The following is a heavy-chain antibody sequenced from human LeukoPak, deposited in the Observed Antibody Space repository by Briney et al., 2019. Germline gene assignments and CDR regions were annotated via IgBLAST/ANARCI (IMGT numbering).Heavy chain of an antibody. CDR3: ARAGDYGDYYWFDP. Sequence: SETLSLTCSVSGDSVISGLYYWTWVRQPPGKGLEWIGYIYHSGSTYYNPSLKSRVTISVDRSKNQFSLKLSSVTAADTAVYYCARAGDYGDYYWFDPWGQGTLVTVSS. CDR1: GDSVISGLYY. D-gene: IGHD4-17*01. CDR2: IYHSGST. V-gene: IGHV4-30-2*01. J-gene: IGHJ5*02.